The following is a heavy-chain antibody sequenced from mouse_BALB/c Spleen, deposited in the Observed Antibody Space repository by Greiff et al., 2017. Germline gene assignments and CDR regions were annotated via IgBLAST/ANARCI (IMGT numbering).Heavy chain of an antibody. D-gene: IGHD1-1*01. V-gene: IGHV5-12-2*01. J-gene: IGHJ3*01. CDR2: ISNGGGST. Sequence: EVKVVESGGGLVQPGGSLKLSCAASGFTFSSYTMSWVRQTPEKRLEWVAYISNGGGSTYYPDTVKGRFTISRDNAKNTLYLQMSSLKSEDTAMYYCASHTTGPWFAYWGQGTLVTVSA. CDR3: ASHTTGPWFAY. CDR1: GFTFSSYT.